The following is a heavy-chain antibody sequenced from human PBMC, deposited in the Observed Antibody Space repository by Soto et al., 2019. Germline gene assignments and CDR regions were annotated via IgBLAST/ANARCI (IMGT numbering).Heavy chain of an antibody. CDR2: ITHITSGSYT. D-gene: IGHD2-15*01. CDR1: GFTFSDYY. J-gene: IGHJ4*02. Sequence: GGSLRLSCAASGFTFSDYYMSWIRQAPGKGLEWISYITHITSGSYTKYADSVKGRFTISGDNAKNSLYLQMNSLRAEDTAVYYCATAKLLLPWLFDYWGQGTLVTVSS. CDR3: ATAKLLLPWLFDY. V-gene: IGHV3-11*03.